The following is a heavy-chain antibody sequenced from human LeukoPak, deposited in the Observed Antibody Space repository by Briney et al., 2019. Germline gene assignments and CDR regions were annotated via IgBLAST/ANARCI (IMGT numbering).Heavy chain of an antibody. CDR3: AREGYCSGGSCYSEIDY. J-gene: IGHJ4*02. Sequence: PSETLSLTCAVSGYSISSGYYWGWSRQPPGKGLEWIGRIYHSGSTYYNPSLKRRVTISVDTSKNQFSLKLSSVTAADTAVYYCAREGYCSGGSCYSEIDYWGQGTLVTVSS. CDR1: GYSISSGYY. D-gene: IGHD2-15*01. CDR2: IYHSGST. V-gene: IGHV4-38-2*02.